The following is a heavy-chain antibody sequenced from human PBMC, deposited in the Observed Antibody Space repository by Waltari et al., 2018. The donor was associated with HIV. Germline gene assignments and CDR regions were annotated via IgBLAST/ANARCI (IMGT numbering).Heavy chain of an antibody. CDR2: INSDDSST. CDR1: GFTFSSYW. J-gene: IGHJ4*02. Sequence: EVQLVESGGGLVQPGGSLRLSCAASGFTFSSYWMHWVRQAPGKGLVCVSRINSDDSSTFYADAVKGRFNISRDNAKNTLYLQMNSLRAEDTAVYYCARESPDGYNQDYWGQGTLVTVSS. D-gene: IGHD5-12*01. CDR3: ARESPDGYNQDY. V-gene: IGHV3-74*01.